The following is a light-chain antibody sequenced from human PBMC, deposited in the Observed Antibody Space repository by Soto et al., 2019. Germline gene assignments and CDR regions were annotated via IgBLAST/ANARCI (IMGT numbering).Light chain of an antibody. V-gene: IGKV3-15*01. J-gene: IGKJ4*01. CDR3: QQYNNWPLT. CDR2: GTS. Sequence: EIVMTQSPATLSVSPGERATLSCRASQSLSSNLAWYQQKPGQAPRLLIYGTSTRATGIPARFSGSASGTEFNLTIGSLQSEDFAVYYCQQYNNWPLTFGGGTKVEIK. CDR1: QSLSSN.